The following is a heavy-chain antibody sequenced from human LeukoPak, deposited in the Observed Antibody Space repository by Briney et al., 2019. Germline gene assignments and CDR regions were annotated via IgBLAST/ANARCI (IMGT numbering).Heavy chain of an antibody. Sequence: GGSLRLSCAASGFTFDDYAMHWVRQAPGKGLEWVSGISWNSGSIGYADSVKGRFTISRDNAKNSLYLQMNSLRAEDTAVYYCAKDQVYYYGMDVWGQGTTVTVSS. J-gene: IGHJ6*02. CDR2: ISWNSGSI. CDR1: GFTFDDYA. CDR3: AKDQVYYYGMDV. V-gene: IGHV3-9*01.